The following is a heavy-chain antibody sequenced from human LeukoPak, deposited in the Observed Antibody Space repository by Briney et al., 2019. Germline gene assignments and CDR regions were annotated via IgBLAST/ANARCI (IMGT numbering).Heavy chain of an antibody. CDR1: GFTFSSYA. CDR3: AKLPNTGSYCYY. Sequence: GGSLRLSCAASGFTFSSYAMSWVRQAPGKGLEWVSVISASDSSTYYADSVKGRFSISRDNSKNTLYLQMNSLKAEDTAIYYCAKLPNTGSYCYYWGQGTLVTVSS. D-gene: IGHD1-26*01. V-gene: IGHV3-23*01. CDR2: ISASDSST. J-gene: IGHJ4*02.